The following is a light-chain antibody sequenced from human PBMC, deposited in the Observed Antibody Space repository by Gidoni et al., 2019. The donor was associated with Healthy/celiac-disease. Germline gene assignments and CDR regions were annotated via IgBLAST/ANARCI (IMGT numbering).Light chain of an antibody. V-gene: IGKV4-1*01. CDR1: QIVLYSSNNKNY. CDR3: QQYYSTPLYT. Sequence: DIVMTQSPDSLAVSLGERATINCKSSQIVLYSSNNKNYLAWYQQKPGQPPKLLIYWASTRESGVPDRFSDSGSGTDFTLTISSLQAEDVAVYYCQQYYSTPLYTFGQGTKLEIK. J-gene: IGKJ2*01. CDR2: WAS.